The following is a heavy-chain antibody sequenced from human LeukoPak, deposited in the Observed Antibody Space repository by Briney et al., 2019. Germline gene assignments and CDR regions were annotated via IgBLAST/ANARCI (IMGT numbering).Heavy chain of an antibody. CDR1: GFTFSSYS. CDR2: FTSRSRSI. V-gene: IGHV3-21*03. J-gene: IGHJ4*02. Sequence: GGSLRLSCAASGFTFSSYSMTWVRQAPGKGLEWVSSFTSRSRSIYYADSVKGRFTISRDNAKQSLYLQVTSLRVEDTAIYDCARENFGIAATDIIDYCGQGTLVTVSS. CDR3: ARENFGIAATDIIDY. D-gene: IGHD6-13*01.